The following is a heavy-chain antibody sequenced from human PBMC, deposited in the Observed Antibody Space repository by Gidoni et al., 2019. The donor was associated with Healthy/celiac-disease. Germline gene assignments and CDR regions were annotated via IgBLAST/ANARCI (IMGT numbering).Heavy chain of an antibody. CDR2: ISSSSSTI. CDR3: AREACSGGSCYPPGGMDV. CDR1: GFTFSRYS. J-gene: IGHJ6*02. Sequence: EVQLVESGGGLVQPGGSLRLSCAASGFTFSRYSLNWVRKAPGKRLEWVSYISSSSSTIYYADSVKGRFTISRDNAKNSLYLQMNSLRDEDTAVYYCAREACSGGSCYPPGGMDVWGQGTTVTVSS. V-gene: IGHV3-48*02. D-gene: IGHD2-15*01.